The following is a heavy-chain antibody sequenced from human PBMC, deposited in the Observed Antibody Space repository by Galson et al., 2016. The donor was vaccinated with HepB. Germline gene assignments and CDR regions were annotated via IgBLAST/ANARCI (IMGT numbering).Heavy chain of an antibody. CDR3: TRQSILATRLFDY. CDR1: GFTFADYA. V-gene: IGHV3-49*03. CDR2: IRSKAYGGTA. J-gene: IGHJ4*02. D-gene: IGHD5-12*01. Sequence: SLRLSCAASGFTFADYAMAWFRQAPGKGLEWVGFIRSKAYGGTAEYAASVDGRCTVSRDDSKNIAYLQMHSLKAGDTAVYYCTRQSILATRLFDYWGQGTLVTVSS.